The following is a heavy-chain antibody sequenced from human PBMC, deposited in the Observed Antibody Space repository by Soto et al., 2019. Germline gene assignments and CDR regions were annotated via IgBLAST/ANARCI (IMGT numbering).Heavy chain of an antibody. D-gene: IGHD1-7*01. Sequence: TSETLSLTCTVSGGSNSPYYWSWIRQPPGKGLEWIGYIYSTGTTKYTPPLRSRVIISVDTSKNQFSLKLSFVAAADMAVYYCASHRNWNSGVDCLDPWGQGTLVTVSS. CDR2: IYSTGTT. CDR3: ASHRNWNSGVDCLDP. CDR1: GGSNSPYY. V-gene: IGHV4-59*08. J-gene: IGHJ5*02.